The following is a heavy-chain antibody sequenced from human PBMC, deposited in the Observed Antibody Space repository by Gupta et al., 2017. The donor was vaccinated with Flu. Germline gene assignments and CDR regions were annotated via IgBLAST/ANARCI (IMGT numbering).Heavy chain of an antibody. CDR1: GFGVSGNY. CDR2: IFGGGNT. Sequence: EVQLVESGGGLIQPGGSLRLSCAASGFGVSGNYMSWVRQAPGKGLDWVSVIFGGGNTFYADSVKGRFTISRDNSKNMVYLQMNSLRDEDTAVYYCARGHYMDVWGKGTTVTVSS. J-gene: IGHJ6*03. CDR3: ARGHYMDV. V-gene: IGHV3-53*01.